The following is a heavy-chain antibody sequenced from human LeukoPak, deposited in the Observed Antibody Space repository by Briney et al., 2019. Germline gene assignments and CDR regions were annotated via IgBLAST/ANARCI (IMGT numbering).Heavy chain of an antibody. D-gene: IGHD6-13*01. CDR3: ARGTAVTAGIDY. V-gene: IGHV3-74*03. CDR1: GFNFSTYW. CDR2: INSDGSAT. Sequence: GGSLRLSCVVSGFNFSTYWIHWVRQAPGKGPVWVSLINSDGSATTYGDPAKGRFTVSRDNDKDTVFLEMNSLKVEDTAVYYCARGTAVTAGIDYWGQGTLVTVSS. J-gene: IGHJ4*02.